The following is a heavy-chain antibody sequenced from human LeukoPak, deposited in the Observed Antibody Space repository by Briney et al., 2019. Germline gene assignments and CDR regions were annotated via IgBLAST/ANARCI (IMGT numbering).Heavy chain of an antibody. V-gene: IGHV3-23*01. CDR2: ISGSGGST. D-gene: IGHD3-9*01. CDR3: ARPVVRYFDWLLDAFDI. Sequence: PGGSLRLSCAASGFTFSSYAMSWVRQAPGKGLEWVSAISGSGGSTYYADSVKGRFTISRDNSKNTLYLQMNSLRAEDTAVYYCARPVVRYFDWLLDAFDIWGQGTMVTVSS. J-gene: IGHJ3*02. CDR1: GFTFSSYA.